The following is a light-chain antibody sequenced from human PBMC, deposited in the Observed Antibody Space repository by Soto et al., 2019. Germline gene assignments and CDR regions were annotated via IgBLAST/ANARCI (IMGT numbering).Light chain of an antibody. CDR3: HVWDSSSEHV. V-gene: IGLV3-21*02. CDR2: DDS. J-gene: IGLJ1*01. Sequence: SYELTQPPSVSVAPGQTARITCGGNNIGSKSVHWYQQKPGQAPVLVVDDDSDRPSGIPKRFSGSNSGNTATLTISRVEAGDEADYFCHVWDSSSEHVFGTGTKVTVL. CDR1: NIGSKS.